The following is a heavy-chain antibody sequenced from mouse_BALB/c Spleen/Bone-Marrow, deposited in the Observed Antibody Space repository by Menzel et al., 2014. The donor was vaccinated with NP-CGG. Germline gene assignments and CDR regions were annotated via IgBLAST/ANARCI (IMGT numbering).Heavy chain of an antibody. D-gene: IGHD2-4*01. CDR3: ARGIYYDSTWFAY. Sequence: LVESGPELVRPGVSVKISCKGSGYTFTDYAMHWVKQSHAKSLEWIGVISTYSGNTNYNQKFKGKATMTVDKSSSTAYMELARLTSEDCAIYYCARGIYYDSTWFAYWGQGTLVTVSA. CDR1: GYTFTDYA. J-gene: IGHJ3*01. V-gene: IGHV1-67*01. CDR2: ISTYSGNT.